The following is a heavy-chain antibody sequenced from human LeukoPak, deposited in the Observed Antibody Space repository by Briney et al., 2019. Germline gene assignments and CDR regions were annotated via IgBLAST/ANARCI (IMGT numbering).Heavy chain of an antibody. V-gene: IGHV3-30*18. Sequence: GESLTLSCALSGLAYRIYGMHWVRPPPGGGLEWVAFILDYGLKKYYGDSVTVRLSISRDNSKNTLYLQMNRLRAEDTATYYCAKDQVPFDSRYGMDVWGQGTTVTVSS. D-gene: IGHD3-22*01. CDR1: GLAYRIYG. CDR3: AKDQVPFDSRYGMDV. CDR2: ILDYGLKK. J-gene: IGHJ6*02.